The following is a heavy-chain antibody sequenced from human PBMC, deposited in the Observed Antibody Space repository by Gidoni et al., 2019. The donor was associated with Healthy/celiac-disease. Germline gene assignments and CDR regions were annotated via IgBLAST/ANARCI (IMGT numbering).Heavy chain of an antibody. V-gene: IGHV3-21*01. CDR3: ARDVPKTSIAAAGANYYYYGMDV. J-gene: IGHJ6*02. Sequence: EVQLVESGGGLVKPGGSLRLSCAASGFPFSSYSMNWVRQAPGKGLEWVSSISSSSSYIYYADSVKGRFTISRDNAKNSLYLQMNSLRAEDTAVYYCARDVPKTSIAAAGANYYYYGMDVWGQGTTVTVSS. CDR1: GFPFSSYS. D-gene: IGHD6-13*01. CDR2: ISSSSSYI.